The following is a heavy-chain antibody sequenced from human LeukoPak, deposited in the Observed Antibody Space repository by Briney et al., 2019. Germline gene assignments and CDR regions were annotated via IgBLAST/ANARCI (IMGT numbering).Heavy chain of an antibody. V-gene: IGHV7-4-1*02. CDR2: MNTNTGNP. D-gene: IGHD1-26*01. J-gene: IGHJ3*02. Sequence: ASVKVSCKASGYTFTNYAMNWVRQAPGQGLEWMGWMNTNTGNPTYAQGFTGRFVFSLDTSVSTAYLQISSLKAEDTAVYYCARDPRRAGSYFTSNAFDIWGQGTMVTVSS. CDR1: GYTFTNYA. CDR3: ARDPRRAGSYFTSNAFDI.